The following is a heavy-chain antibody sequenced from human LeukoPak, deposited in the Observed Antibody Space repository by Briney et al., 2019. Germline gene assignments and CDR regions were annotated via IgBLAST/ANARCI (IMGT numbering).Heavy chain of an antibody. Sequence: SQTLSLTCTVSGGSISSGDYYWSWIRQPPGKGLEWTGEVNPSGSTNYNPSLKSRVTISVDKSKNQFSLKLSSVTAADTAVYYCAREGGGDYAHVFDIWGQGTMVTVSS. CDR1: GGSISSGDYY. D-gene: IGHD4-17*01. V-gene: IGHV4-30-2*01. J-gene: IGHJ3*02. CDR3: AREGGGDYAHVFDI. CDR2: VNPSGST.